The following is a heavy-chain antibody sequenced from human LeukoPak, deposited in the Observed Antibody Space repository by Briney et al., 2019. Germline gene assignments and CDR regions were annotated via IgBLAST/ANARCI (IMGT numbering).Heavy chain of an antibody. CDR3: ARVGDYYDIDY. V-gene: IGHV1-69*13. Sequence: ASVKVSCKASGGTFSSYAISWVRQAPGQGLEWMGGFIPIFGTANYAQKFQGRVTITADESTSTAYMELSSLRSEDTAVYYCARVGDYYDIDYWGQGTLVTVSS. CDR2: FIPIFGTA. CDR1: GGTFSSYA. J-gene: IGHJ4*02. D-gene: IGHD3-22*01.